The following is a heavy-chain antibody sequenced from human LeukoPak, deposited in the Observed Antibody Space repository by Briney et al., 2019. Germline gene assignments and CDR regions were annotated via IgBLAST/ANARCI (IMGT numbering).Heavy chain of an antibody. CDR3: AITPSSTSFFLRY. CDR1: GGSISSYY. CDR2: IYYSGST. V-gene: IGHV4-59*08. D-gene: IGHD2-2*01. J-gene: IGHJ4*02. Sequence: SETLSLTCTVSGGSISSYYWSWIRQPPGKGLEWIGYIYYSGSTSYNPSLKSRVTISVDTSKNQFSLKLSSVTAADTAVYYCAITPSSTSFFLRYWGQGTLVTVSS.